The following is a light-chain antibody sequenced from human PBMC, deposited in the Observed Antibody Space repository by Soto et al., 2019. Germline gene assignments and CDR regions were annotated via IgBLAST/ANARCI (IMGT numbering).Light chain of an antibody. CDR2: DAS. V-gene: IGKV3-11*01. Sequence: EIVLTQSPATLSLSPGERATLSCRASQSVSSYLAWYQQKPGQAPRLLIYDASNRATGILARFSGSGSGTDFSLTISRLEPEDFAVYYCQQRSNWPPWTFGQGTKVEIK. J-gene: IGKJ1*01. CDR1: QSVSSY. CDR3: QQRSNWPPWT.